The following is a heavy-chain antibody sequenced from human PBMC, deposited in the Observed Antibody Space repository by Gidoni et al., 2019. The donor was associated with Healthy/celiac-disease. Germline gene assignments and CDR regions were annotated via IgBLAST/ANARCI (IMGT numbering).Heavy chain of an antibody. V-gene: IGHV3-23*01. J-gene: IGHJ4*02. D-gene: IGHD1-7*01. CDR3: AEAMSELFDY. CDR1: GFTFSSYA. CDR2: ISGSGGRT. Sequence: VQLLASGGGLVQPGGSLRLSCPASGFTFSSYAMSCVRQAPGKGLEGVSAISGSGGRTYYADSVKGRFTISRDNSKKTLYLQMNRLRAEDTDVYYCAEAMSELFDYWGQGTLVTVSS.